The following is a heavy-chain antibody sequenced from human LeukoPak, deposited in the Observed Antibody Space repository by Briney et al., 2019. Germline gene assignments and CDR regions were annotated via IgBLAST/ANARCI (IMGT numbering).Heavy chain of an antibody. D-gene: IGHD1-26*01. CDR1: GFTFNNYA. Sequence: GGSLRLSCAASGFTFNNYAVSWVRQAPGKGLEWVSAISGSGGGTYYADSVRGRFTVSRDNSKNTLYLQMNSLRAEDTAVYYCVKGTSYSGSLVDFWGQGTLVTASS. V-gene: IGHV3-23*01. CDR2: ISGSGGGT. CDR3: VKGTSYSGSLVDF. J-gene: IGHJ4*02.